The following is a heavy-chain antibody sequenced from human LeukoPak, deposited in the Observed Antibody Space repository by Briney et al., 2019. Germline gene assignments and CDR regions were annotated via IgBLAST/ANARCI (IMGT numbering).Heavy chain of an antibody. CDR3: ASGARIAVAGSGDY. J-gene: IGHJ4*02. Sequence: ASVKVSCKASGYTFTGYYMHWVRQAPGQGLEWMGWINPNSGGTNYAQKFQGRVTITADKSTSTAYMELSSLRSEDTAVYYCASGARIAVAGSGDYWGQGTLVTVSS. V-gene: IGHV1-2*02. CDR2: INPNSGGT. D-gene: IGHD6-19*01. CDR1: GYTFTGYY.